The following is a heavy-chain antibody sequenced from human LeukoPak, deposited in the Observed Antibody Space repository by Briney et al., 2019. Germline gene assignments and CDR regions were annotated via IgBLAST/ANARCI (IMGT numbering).Heavy chain of an antibody. D-gene: IGHD3-22*01. Sequence: GASVKVSCKASGYTFTRYYMHWVRQAPGQGLEWMGKINPSGGSTSYAQKFQGRVTMTRDTSTSTVYMDLSSPRSEDTAVYYCARNPYDSSGHFDYWGQGTLVTVSS. CDR3: ARNPYDSSGHFDY. CDR1: GYTFTRYY. J-gene: IGHJ4*02. CDR2: INPSGGST. V-gene: IGHV1-46*01.